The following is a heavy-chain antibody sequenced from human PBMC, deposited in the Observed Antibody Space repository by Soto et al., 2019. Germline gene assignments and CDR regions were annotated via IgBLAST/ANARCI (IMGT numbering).Heavy chain of an antibody. CDR1: GGSFSGYY. CDR3: ARGIRRSYFGSGSALYWFDP. Sequence: SETLSLTCAVYGGSFSGYYWSWIRQPPGKGLEWIGEINHSGSTNYNPSLKSRVTISVDTSKNQFSLKLSSVTAADTAVYYCARGIRRSYFGSGSALYWFDPWGQGTLVTVSS. J-gene: IGHJ5*02. CDR2: INHSGST. V-gene: IGHV4-34*01. D-gene: IGHD3-10*01.